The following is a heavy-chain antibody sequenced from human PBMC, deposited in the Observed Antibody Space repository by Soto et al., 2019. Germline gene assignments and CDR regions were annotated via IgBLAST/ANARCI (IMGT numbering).Heavy chain of an antibody. CDR2: IYYSGST. D-gene: IGHD3-9*01. CDR1: GGSISSGGYY. Sequence: SETLSLTCTVSGGSISSGGYYWSWIRQHPGKGLEWIGYIYYSGSTYYNPSLKSRVTISVDTSKNQFSLKLSSVTAADTAVYYCARAGRYFDWLLGAYYYYGMDVWGQGTKVTVSS. V-gene: IGHV4-31*03. CDR3: ARAGRYFDWLLGAYYYYGMDV. J-gene: IGHJ6*02.